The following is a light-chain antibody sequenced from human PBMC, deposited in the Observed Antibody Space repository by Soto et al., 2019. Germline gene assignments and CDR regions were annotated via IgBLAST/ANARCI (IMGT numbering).Light chain of an antibody. Sequence: QSVLTQPAAVFGSPGQSITISCTGTSSDVGGYNFVSWYQQHPGKAPKLMIYEVSNRPSGVSNRFSGFKSGNTASLTISGLQPEDEADYYCSSYTTSSTVVFGTGTKVTVL. V-gene: IGLV2-14*03. CDR2: EVS. CDR3: SSYTTSSTVV. CDR1: SSDVGGYNF. J-gene: IGLJ1*01.